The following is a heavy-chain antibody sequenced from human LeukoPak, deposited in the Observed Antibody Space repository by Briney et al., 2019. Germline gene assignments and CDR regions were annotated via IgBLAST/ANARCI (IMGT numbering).Heavy chain of an antibody. J-gene: IGHJ3*02. D-gene: IGHD3-22*01. CDR2: IYPGDSDT. CDR1: GSPFTIYS. V-gene: IGHV5-51*01. CDR3: ARRPYDSSGYYRDDAFDI. Sequence: GPLQISCQGSGSPFTIYSSGWARQLPGKGLEWMGIIYPGDSDTRYSPSFQGQVTISADKSISTAYLQWSSLKASDTAMYYCARRPYDSSGYYRDDAFDIWGQGTMVTVSS.